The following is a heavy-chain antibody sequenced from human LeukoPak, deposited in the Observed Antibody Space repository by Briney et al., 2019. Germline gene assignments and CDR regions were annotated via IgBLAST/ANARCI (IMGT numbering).Heavy chain of an antibody. CDR3: ARNNLGLDF. CDR1: RFTPSDHH. J-gene: IGHJ4*02. V-gene: IGHV3-72*01. Sequence: GGSLRLSCAASRFTPSDHHMEWVRQAPGEGLEWAVRTRKKAQSYSTEYAASVKGRLTISRDDSKNSLYVQMNSLQTEDTAMYYCARNNLGLDFGGEGPLVTVSS. D-gene: IGHD3-16*01. CDR2: TRKKAQSYST.